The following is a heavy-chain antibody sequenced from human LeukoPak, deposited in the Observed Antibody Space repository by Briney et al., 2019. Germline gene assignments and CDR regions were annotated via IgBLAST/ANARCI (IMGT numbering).Heavy chain of an antibody. J-gene: IGHJ4*02. CDR3: TKGGVARAFGY. CDR2: VSASGGNT. D-gene: IGHD5-12*01. Sequence: GCALRLSCAASGFSFGTYAMTWVRQAPGKGLECVSTVSASGGNTYYTDSVKGRFTISRDNSKNTLFLQMSSLRAEDTALYYCTKGGVARAFGYWGQGVLVIVSS. CDR1: GFSFGTYA. V-gene: IGHV3-23*01.